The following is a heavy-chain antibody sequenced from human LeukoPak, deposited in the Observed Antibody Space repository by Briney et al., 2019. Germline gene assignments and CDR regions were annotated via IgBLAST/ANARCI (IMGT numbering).Heavy chain of an antibody. CDR2: INQDGSEK. CDR3: ASARYCDY. V-gene: IGHV3-7*01. J-gene: IGHJ4*02. D-gene: IGHD2-15*01. Sequence: GGPLRLSCATSGFSLSSYWMIWVRQAPGKGLEWVANINQDGSEKNYVDSVKGRFTISRDNAKNSLYLQMNSLRAEDTAVYYCASARYCDYWGQGTLVTVSS. CDR1: GFSLSSYW.